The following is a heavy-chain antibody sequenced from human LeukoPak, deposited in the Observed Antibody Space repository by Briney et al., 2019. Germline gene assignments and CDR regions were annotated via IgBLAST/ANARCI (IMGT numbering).Heavy chain of an antibody. D-gene: IGHD3-10*01. V-gene: IGHV4-39*01. Sequence: SETLSFTCTVSGGSIRSSNHYWGWIRQPPGKGLEWIGSIYYGGNTYYNSPLKSRVTISIDPSKNQFSLKVSSVTAADTAVYYCAGEEDSPWFSPHFDSWGQGTLVTVSS. CDR2: IYYGGNT. CDR1: GGSIRSSNHY. J-gene: IGHJ4*02. CDR3: AGEEDSPWFSPHFDS.